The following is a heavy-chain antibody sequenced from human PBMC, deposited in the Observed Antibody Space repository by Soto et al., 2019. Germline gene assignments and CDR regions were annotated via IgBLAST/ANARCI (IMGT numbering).Heavy chain of an antibody. D-gene: IGHD3-9*01. CDR3: AVPNTLAGHFRFAY. J-gene: IGHJ4*02. Sequence: ASVKVSCKASGYTFTSYGISWVRQAPGQGLEWMGWISAYNGNTNYAQKLQGRVTMTTDTSTSTAYMELRSLRSDDTAVYYCAVPNTLAGHFRFAYWGQGSLVTVSS. CDR1: GYTFTSYG. V-gene: IGHV1-18*01. CDR2: ISAYNGNT.